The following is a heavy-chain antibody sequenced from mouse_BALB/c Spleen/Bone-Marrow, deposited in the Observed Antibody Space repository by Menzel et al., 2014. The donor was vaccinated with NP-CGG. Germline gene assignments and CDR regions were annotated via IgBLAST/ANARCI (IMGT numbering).Heavy chain of an antibody. Sequence: QVQLQQPGAELAKPGASVKMSCKTSGYTFTTYWIHWVKQRPGQGLEWIGYINPSTGYTEYNQKFKDKATLTADKSSSTAYMQLSSLTSEEFAVYYCAREGIYYGNTWFAYWGQGTLVTVSA. J-gene: IGHJ3*01. D-gene: IGHD2-1*01. CDR1: GYTFTTYW. V-gene: IGHV1-7*01. CDR2: INPSTGYT. CDR3: AREGIYYGNTWFAY.